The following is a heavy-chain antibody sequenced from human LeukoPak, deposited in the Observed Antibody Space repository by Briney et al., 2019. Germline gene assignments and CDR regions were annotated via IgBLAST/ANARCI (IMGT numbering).Heavy chain of an antibody. J-gene: IGHJ6*03. D-gene: IGHD2-2*02. CDR3: ARGRYCSSTSCYKVYYYYMDV. CDR1: GYTFTTYG. CDR2: ISAYNGNT. V-gene: IGHV1-18*01. Sequence: ASVKVSCKASGYTFTTYGISWVRQAPGQGLEWMGWISAYNGNTNYAQKLQDRVTMTTDTSTSTAYMELRSLRSEDTAVYYCARGRYCSSTSCYKVYYYYMDVWGKGTTVTVSS.